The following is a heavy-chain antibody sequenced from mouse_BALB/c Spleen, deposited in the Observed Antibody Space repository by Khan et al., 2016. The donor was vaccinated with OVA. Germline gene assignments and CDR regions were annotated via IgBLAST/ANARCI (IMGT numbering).Heavy chain of an antibody. V-gene: IGHV1-61*01. CDR3: TRREKDSYYRAWCAN. Sequence: QVQLQQPGAELVRPGASVKLSCKASGYTFTSYWMNWVKQRPGQGLEWIGMIDPSDSATHYTHMFKDKATLTVDKSSSTAYLQLRSLTAGDSAVYTCTRREKDSYYRAWCANWGQGTLVTVSA. D-gene: IGHD2-12*01. J-gene: IGHJ3*01. CDR2: IDPSDSAT. CDR1: GYTFTSYW.